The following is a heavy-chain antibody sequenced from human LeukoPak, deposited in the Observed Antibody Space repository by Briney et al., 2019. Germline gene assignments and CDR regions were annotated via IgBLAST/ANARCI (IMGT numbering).Heavy chain of an antibody. Sequence: GGSLRLSCAASEFSVGSNYMTWVRQAPGKGLEWVANINKDGSAKYYVDSVKGRFTISRDNAKNSVYLQMNSLRAEDTAVYYCAREGVDGVTANHYDYWGQGSLVTVSS. V-gene: IGHV3-7*01. CDR3: AREGVDGVTANHYDY. CDR1: EFSVGSNY. D-gene: IGHD3-10*01. CDR2: INKDGSAK. J-gene: IGHJ4*02.